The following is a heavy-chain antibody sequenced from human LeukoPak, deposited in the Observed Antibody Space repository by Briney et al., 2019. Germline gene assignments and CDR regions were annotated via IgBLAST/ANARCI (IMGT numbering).Heavy chain of an antibody. CDR2: IIPIFGTA. CDR3: ARVVTDRERRLYYMDV. V-gene: IGHV1-69*05. J-gene: IGHJ6*03. D-gene: IGHD1-1*01. Sequence: PSVKVSCKVSGGTFSSYAISWVRQAPGHGLEWRGGIIPIFGTANYAQKFQGRVTITTDESTSTAYMELSSLRSEDTAVYYCARVVTDRERRLYYMDVWGKGTTVTVSS. CDR1: GGTFSSYA.